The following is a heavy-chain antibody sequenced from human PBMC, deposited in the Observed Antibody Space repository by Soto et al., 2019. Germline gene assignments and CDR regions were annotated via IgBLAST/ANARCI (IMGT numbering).Heavy chain of an antibody. CDR3: ASNNYDTLTGYYNNYYYYGMDV. CDR1: GYTFTSYY. CDR2: INPSGGST. J-gene: IGHJ6*02. V-gene: IGHV1-46*01. D-gene: IGHD3-9*01. Sequence: ASVKVSCKASGYTFTSYYMHWVRQAPGQGLEWMGIINPSGGSTSYAQKFQGRVTMTRDTSTSTVYMELSSLRSEDTAVYYCASNNYDTLTGYYNNYYYYGMDVWGQGTTVTVSS.